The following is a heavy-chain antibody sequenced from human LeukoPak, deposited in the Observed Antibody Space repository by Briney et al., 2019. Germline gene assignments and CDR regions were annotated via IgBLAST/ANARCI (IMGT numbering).Heavy chain of an antibody. CDR2: INPNSGGT. CDR1: GYTFTGYY. D-gene: IGHD6-6*01. CDR3: ARPSYSSSSGLRPYYFDY. V-gene: IGHV1-2*02. Sequence: ASVKVSCKASGYTFTGYYMHWVRQAPGQGLEWMGWINPNSGGTNYAQKFQGRVTMTRDTSISTAYMELSRLTSDDTAVYYCARPSYSSSSGLRPYYFDYWGQGTLVTVSS. J-gene: IGHJ4*02.